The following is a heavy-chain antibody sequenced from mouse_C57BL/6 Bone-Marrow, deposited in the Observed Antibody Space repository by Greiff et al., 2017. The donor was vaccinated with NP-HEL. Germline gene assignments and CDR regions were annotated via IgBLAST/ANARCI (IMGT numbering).Heavy chain of an antibody. D-gene: IGHD1-1*01. CDR1: GFTFSSYG. V-gene: IGHV5-6*01. CDR3: ARRDYGSSSDWYFDV. CDR2: ISSGGSYT. J-gene: IGHJ1*03. Sequence: EVQRVESGGDLVKPGGSLKLSCAASGFTFSSYGMSWVRQTPDKRLEWVATISSGGSYTYYPDSLKGRFTISRDNATNTPYLQLSSLKSEDTAVYYCARRDYGSSSDWYFDVWGTGTTVTVSS.